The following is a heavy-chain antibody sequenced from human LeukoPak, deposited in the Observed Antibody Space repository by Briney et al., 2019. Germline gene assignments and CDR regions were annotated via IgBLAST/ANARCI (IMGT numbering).Heavy chain of an antibody. D-gene: IGHD3-22*01. CDR2: INHSGST. CDR3: ARGTYCYDSSVVGPYYFDY. Sequence: SETLSLTCTVSGGSISSYYWSWIRQLPGKGLEWIGEINHSGSTNYNPSLKSRVTISVDTSKNQFSLKLSSVTAADTAVYYCARGTYCYDSSVVGPYYFDYWGQGTLVTVSS. J-gene: IGHJ4*02. V-gene: IGHV4-34*01. CDR1: GGSISSYY.